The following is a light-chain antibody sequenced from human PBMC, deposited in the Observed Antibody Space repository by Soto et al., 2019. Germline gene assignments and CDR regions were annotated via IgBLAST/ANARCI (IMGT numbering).Light chain of an antibody. V-gene: IGKV1-39*01. CDR3: QQSYTLPLT. J-gene: IGKJ1*01. Sequence: DIQMTQSPSSLSASVGDRVIITCRASQSISSYLNWYQQKPGKAPKVLIFEASNLESGVPSRFSGSGSGTDFTLTISSLQPEDFATYYCQQSYTLPLTFGQGTKVEIK. CDR2: EAS. CDR1: QSISSY.